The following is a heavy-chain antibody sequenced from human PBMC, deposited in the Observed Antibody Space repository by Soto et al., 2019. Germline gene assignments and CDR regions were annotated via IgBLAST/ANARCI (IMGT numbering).Heavy chain of an antibody. J-gene: IGHJ4*02. D-gene: IGHD1-26*01. CDR1: VFTVSNAW. CDR3: TTEGIVGATSGYSDY. Sequence: GVLRGSCADPVFTVSNAWMSWVRQGPGKGLEWVGRIKSKTDGGTTDYAAPVKGRFTISRDDSKNTLYLQMNSLKTEDTAVYYCTTEGIVGATSGYSDYWGQGTLVRVSS. CDR2: IKSKTDGGTT. V-gene: IGHV3-15*01.